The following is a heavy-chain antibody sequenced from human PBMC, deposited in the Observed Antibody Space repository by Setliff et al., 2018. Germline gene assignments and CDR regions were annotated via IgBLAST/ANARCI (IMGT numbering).Heavy chain of an antibody. CDR1: GFNFGAYV. CDR2: ISYDSRKE. V-gene: IGHV3-30*18. CDR3: AKDSLEVVIALHGMDV. Sequence: GGSLRLSCAASGFNFGAYVMHWVRQAPGKGLEWVALISYDSRKEYYADTLEGRFTISKDNSKNTLFLQMNSLTKEDTGVYFCAKDSLEVVIALHGMDVWGQGTTVTVSS. D-gene: IGHD2-21*01. J-gene: IGHJ6*02.